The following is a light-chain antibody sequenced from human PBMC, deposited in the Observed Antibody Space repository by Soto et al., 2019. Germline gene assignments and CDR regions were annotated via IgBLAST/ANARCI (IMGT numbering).Light chain of an antibody. V-gene: IGLV1-51*01. CDR2: DNN. Sequence: QAVLTQPPSVSAAPGQRVTISCSGSSANIGNTSVSWYQQLPGTAPKLLIYDNNKRPSGIPDRFSGSKSGTSATLGLTGLPTGYEADYYCGTWDSSLSAYVFGTGTKVTVL. CDR1: SANIGNTS. CDR3: GTWDSSLSAYV. J-gene: IGLJ1*01.